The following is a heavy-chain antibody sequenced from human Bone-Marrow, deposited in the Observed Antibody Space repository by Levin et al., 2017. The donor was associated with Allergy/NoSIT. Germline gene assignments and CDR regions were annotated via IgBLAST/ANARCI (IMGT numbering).Heavy chain of an antibody. D-gene: IGHD6-13*01. CDR1: GGTFSSYT. J-gene: IGHJ4*02. CDR3: ASSIAAAGTVY. CDR2: IIPILGIA. V-gene: IGHV1-69*02. Sequence: SVKVSCKASGGTFSSYTISWVRQAPGQGLEWMGSIIPILGIANYAQKFQGRVTITADKSTSTAYMELSSLRSEDTAVYYCASSIAAAGTVYWGQGTLVTVSS.